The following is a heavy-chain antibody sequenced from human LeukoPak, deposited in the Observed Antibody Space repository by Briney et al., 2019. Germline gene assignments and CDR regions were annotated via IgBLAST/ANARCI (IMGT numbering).Heavy chain of an antibody. Sequence: ASVKVSCKASGYTFNKHGITWVRQAPGQGLEGRGGISAYNGDTKYSQKFQRRVTLLTDTSASSAYMELSSIRRDDTAVYYCARAPSNTSGWSPHFDSWAREPWSPSPQ. J-gene: IGHJ4*02. D-gene: IGHD6-19*01. CDR2: ISAYNGDT. CDR1: GYTFNKHG. CDR3: ARAPSNTSGWSPHFDS. V-gene: IGHV1-18*04.